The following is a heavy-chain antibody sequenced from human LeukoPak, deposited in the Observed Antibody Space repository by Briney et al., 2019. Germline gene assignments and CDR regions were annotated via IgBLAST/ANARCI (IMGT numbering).Heavy chain of an antibody. J-gene: IGHJ4*02. Sequence: GGSLRLSCAASGNYWMHWVRQAPGKGLVWVSHINSDGCWTSYADSVKGRFTISKDNAKNTVYLQMNNLRAEDTAVYYCVSFYETYWGRGTLVTVSS. D-gene: IGHD2-2*01. V-gene: IGHV3-74*01. CDR1: GNYW. CDR2: INSDGCWT. CDR3: VSFYETY.